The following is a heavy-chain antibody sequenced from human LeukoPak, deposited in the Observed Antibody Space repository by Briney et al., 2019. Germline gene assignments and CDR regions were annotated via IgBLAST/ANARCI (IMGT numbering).Heavy chain of an antibody. CDR2: INKDGSEE. CDR3: ARWPHCQDF. CDR1: GFTFSDFY. Sequence: GGSLRLSCAASGFTFSDFYMSWVRQAPGKGLEWVANINKDGSEEKYVDSVKGRFTISRDNAKNSLYLQMSRLRAVDTAVYYCARWPHCQDFWGRGTRVTVSS. J-gene: IGHJ4*02. V-gene: IGHV3-7*03.